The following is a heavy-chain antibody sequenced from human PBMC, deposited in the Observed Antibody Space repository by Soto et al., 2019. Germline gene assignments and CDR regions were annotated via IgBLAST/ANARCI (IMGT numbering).Heavy chain of an antibody. CDR1: GGTFSSYA. V-gene: IGHV1-69*12. Sequence: QVQLVQSGAEVKKPGSSVKVSCKASGGTFSSYAISWVRQAPGQGLEWMGGIIPIFGTANYAQKFQGRVTITADESTSTAYMELSSLRSEDTAVYYCARDRNPIRIVGATPDAFDIWGQGTMVTVSS. CDR3: ARDRNPIRIVGATPDAFDI. CDR2: IIPIFGTA. D-gene: IGHD1-26*01. J-gene: IGHJ3*02.